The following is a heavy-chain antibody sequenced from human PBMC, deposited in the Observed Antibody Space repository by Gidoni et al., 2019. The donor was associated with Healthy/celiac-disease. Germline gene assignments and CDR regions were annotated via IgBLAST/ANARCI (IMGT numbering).Heavy chain of an antibody. CDR3: ARRRRGSGGYNSDAFDI. CDR1: GGSISSSY. V-gene: IGHV4-59*08. D-gene: IGHD5-12*01. CDR2: IYYSGST. Sequence: QVQLQESGPGLVKPSETLSLTCTASGGSISSSYWSWIRQPPGKGLGWIGYIYYSGSTNYNPSLKSRVTISVDTSKNQFSLKLSSVTAADTAVYYCARRRRGSGGYNSDAFDIWGQGTMVTVSS. J-gene: IGHJ3*02.